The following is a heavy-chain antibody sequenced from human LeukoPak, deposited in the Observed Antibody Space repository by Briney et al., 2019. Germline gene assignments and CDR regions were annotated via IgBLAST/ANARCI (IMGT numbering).Heavy chain of an antibody. CDR1: GFSFTDYP. CDR3: ATDQRYAFDY. V-gene: IGHV3-48*02. CDR2: IRTTAEGAKYA. D-gene: IGHD3-9*01. Sequence: PGGSLRLSCATSGFSFTDYPMNWVRQAPGKGLEWISNIRTTAEGAKYAYYADSVKGRVTISRDYGKNTLYLHMNSLRDDDTAVYYCATDQRYAFDYWGQGILVTVSS. J-gene: IGHJ4*02.